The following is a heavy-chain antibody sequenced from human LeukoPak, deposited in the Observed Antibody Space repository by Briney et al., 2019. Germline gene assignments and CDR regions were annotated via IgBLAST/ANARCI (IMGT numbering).Heavy chain of an antibody. CDR2: IRYDGSNK. J-gene: IGHJ4*02. Sequence: GGSLRLSCAASGFTFSSYGMHWVRQAPGKGLEWVAFIRYDGSNKYYADSVKGRFTISRDNSKNTLYLQMNSLRAEDTAVYYCAKANYYDSSGYHIFDYWGQGTLVTVSS. V-gene: IGHV3-30*02. D-gene: IGHD3-22*01. CDR1: GFTFSSYG. CDR3: AKANYYDSSGYHIFDY.